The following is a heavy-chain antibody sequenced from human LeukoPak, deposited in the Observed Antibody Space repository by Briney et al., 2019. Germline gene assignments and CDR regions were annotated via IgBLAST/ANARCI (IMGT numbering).Heavy chain of an antibody. Sequence: GGXLXLSCAASGFTFSNYWMSWVRQAPGKGLEXVANIKQDGSEKYYVDSVKGRLTISRDNAKNSLYLQMNSLRAEDTAVYYCAKQSRYCSSTSCYEGYYYYMDVWGKGTTVTVSS. CDR3: AKQSRYCSSTSCYEGYYYYMDV. CDR2: IKQDGSEK. J-gene: IGHJ6*03. D-gene: IGHD2-2*01. CDR1: GFTFSNYW. V-gene: IGHV3-7*03.